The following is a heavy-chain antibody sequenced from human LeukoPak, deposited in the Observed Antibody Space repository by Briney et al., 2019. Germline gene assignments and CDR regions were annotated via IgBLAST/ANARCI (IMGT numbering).Heavy chain of an antibody. D-gene: IGHD2-21*01. J-gene: IGHJ5*02. Sequence: SETLSLTCAVYGGSFSGYYWSWIRQPPGKGLEWIGEINHSGSTNYNPSLKSRVTMSVDTSKNQFSLKLSSVTAADTAVYFCARYYCIGNYCYSTNWFDTWGQGTLVTASS. CDR2: INHSGST. V-gene: IGHV4-34*10. CDR1: GGSFSGYY. CDR3: ARYYCIGNYCYSTNWFDT.